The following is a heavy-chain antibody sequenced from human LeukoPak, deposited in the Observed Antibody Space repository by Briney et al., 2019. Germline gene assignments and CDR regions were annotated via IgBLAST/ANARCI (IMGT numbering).Heavy chain of an antibody. J-gene: IGHJ4*02. CDR3: AKGGSGSTFFDY. Sequence: GGSLRLSCAASGFTFTTYAMSWVRQAPGKGLEWVSTISGGGGTTYYADSVKGRFTISRDNSKNTLYLQMQSLRAEDTAVCYCAKGGSGSTFFDYWGQGILVTVSS. CDR1: GFTFTTYA. V-gene: IGHV3-23*01. D-gene: IGHD6-13*01. CDR2: ISGGGGTT.